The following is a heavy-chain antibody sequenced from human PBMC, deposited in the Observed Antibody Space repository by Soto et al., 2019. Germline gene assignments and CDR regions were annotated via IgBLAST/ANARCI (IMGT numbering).Heavy chain of an antibody. CDR1: GFTFSSYA. V-gene: IGHV3-64D*06. CDR3: VKDLATMVRGRSYGMDV. D-gene: IGHD3-10*01. J-gene: IGHJ6*02. CDR2: ISSNGGST. Sequence: GGSLRLSCSAFGFTFSSYAMHWVRQAPGKGLEYVSAISSNGGSTYYADSVKGRFTISRDNSKNTLYLQMSSLRAEDTAVYYCVKDLATMVRGRSYGMDVWGQGTTVTVSS.